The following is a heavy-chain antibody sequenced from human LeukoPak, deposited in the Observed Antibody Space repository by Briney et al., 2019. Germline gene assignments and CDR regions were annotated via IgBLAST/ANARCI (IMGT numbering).Heavy chain of an antibody. CDR1: GFTFSNAW. Sequence: GGSLRLSCSASGFTFSNAWMSWVRQAPGKGLEWVGRIKSKTDGGTTDYAAPVKGRFTISRDDSKNTLYLQMNSLKTEDTAVYYCTTISMYSSGSGTDDYWGQGTLVTVSS. J-gene: IGHJ4*02. V-gene: IGHV3-15*01. CDR3: TTISMYSSGSGTDDY. CDR2: IKSKTDGGTT. D-gene: IGHD6-19*01.